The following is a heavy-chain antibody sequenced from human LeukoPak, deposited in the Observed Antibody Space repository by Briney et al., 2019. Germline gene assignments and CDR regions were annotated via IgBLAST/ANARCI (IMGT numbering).Heavy chain of an antibody. J-gene: IGHJ6*03. Sequence: ASVKVSCKASGYTFTGYYMHWVRQAPGQGLEWMGWINPNSGGTNYAQKFQGRVTMTRDTSISTAYMELSRLRSDDTAVYYCARDHNYYGSGSYMDVWGKGTTVTVSS. V-gene: IGHV1-2*02. CDR3: ARDHNYYGSGSYMDV. CDR1: GYTFTGYY. CDR2: INPNSGGT. D-gene: IGHD3-10*01.